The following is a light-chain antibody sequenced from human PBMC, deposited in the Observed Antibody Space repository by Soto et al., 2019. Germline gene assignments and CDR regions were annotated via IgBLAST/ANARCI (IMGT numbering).Light chain of an antibody. CDR1: QYINTR. CDR3: HQRQSWPRT. V-gene: IGKV3-11*01. J-gene: IGKJ1*01. Sequence: EIVLTQSPATLSSLPGDRVTLSCRASQYINTRLAWYQHRPGQAPRLLIYQTSLRAAGIPARVSASGSGTDVYFTMSDVQPEDFALYYCHQRQSWPRTFGPGTEV. CDR2: QTS.